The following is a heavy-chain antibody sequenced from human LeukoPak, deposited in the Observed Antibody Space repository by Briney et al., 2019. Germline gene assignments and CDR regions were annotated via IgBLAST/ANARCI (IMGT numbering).Heavy chain of an antibody. CDR1: GGSISSGSYY. V-gene: IGHV4-61*02. D-gene: IGHD3-3*01. J-gene: IGHJ5*02. CDR3: ARGQITIFGVVIIRRVGRDKNNWFDP. CDR2: IYTSGST. Sequence: PSQTLSLTCTVSGGSISSGSYYWSWIRQPAGKGLEWIGRIYTSGSTNYNPSLKSRVTISVDTSKNQFSLKLSSVTAADTAVYYCARGQITIFGVVIIRRVGRDKNNWFDPWGQGTLVTVSS.